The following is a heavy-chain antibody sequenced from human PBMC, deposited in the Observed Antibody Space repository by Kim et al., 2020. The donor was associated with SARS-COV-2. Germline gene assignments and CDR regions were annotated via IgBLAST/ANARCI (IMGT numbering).Heavy chain of an antibody. CDR1: GFTFSSYS. CDR3: ARVKGVGATYDY. CDR2: ISSSSSYI. D-gene: IGHD1-26*01. Sequence: GGSLRLSCAASGFTFSSYSMNWVRQAPGKGLEWVSSISSSSSYIYYADSVKGRFTISRDNAKNSLYLQMNSLRAEDTAVYYCARVKGVGATYDYWGQGTLVTVSS. J-gene: IGHJ4*02. V-gene: IGHV3-21*01.